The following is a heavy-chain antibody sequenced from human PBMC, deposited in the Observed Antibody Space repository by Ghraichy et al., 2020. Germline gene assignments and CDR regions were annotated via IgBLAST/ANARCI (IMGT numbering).Heavy chain of an antibody. V-gene: IGHV4-59*01. J-gene: IGHJ4*02. Sequence: SETLSLTCTVSGGSISSYYWSWIRQPPGKGLEWIGYIYYSGSTNYNPSLKSRVTISVDTSKNQFSLKLSSVTAADTAVYYCARGIVGRHKDEGFDYWGQGTLVTVSS. CDR3: ARGIVGRHKDEGFDY. D-gene: IGHD1-26*01. CDR1: GGSISSYY. CDR2: IYYSGST.